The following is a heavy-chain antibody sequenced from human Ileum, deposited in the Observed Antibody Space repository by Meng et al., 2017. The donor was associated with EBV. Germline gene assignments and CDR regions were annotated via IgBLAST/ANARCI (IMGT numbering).Heavy chain of an antibody. CDR3: ARDSEAADY. J-gene: IGHJ4*02. V-gene: IGHV7-4-1*02. CDR2: INTNTGKP. Sequence: QVQLVQSGSELKKPGDSVRISCKASGYTFTTYGMNWVRQAPGQGLEWMGWINTNTGKPTYAQGLTGRFVFSLDTSVSTAYLQISSLKAEDTAVYYCARDSEAADYWGQGTLVTVFS. D-gene: IGHD6-25*01. CDR1: GYTFTTYG.